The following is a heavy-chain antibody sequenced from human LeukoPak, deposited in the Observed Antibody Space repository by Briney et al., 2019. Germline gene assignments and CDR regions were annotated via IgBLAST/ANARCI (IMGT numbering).Heavy chain of an antibody. J-gene: IGHJ4*02. D-gene: IGHD4-17*01. CDR3: ARTTTTFDD. CDR1: GGSINSYY. V-gene: IGHV4-59*01. Sequence: SETLSLTCTVSGGSINSYYWSWIRQPPGKGLKWIGYISYSGTTNYSPSLNSRVTISLDTSKNQFSLKLTSVTAADTAVYYCARTTTTFDDWGQGTPVTVSS. CDR2: ISYSGTT.